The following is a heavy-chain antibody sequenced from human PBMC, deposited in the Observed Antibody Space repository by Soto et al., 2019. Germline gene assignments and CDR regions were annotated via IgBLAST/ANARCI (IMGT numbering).Heavy chain of an antibody. CDR3: AQDWVVRGVTTICH. CDR1: GFTFSSYG. D-gene: IGHD3-10*01. V-gene: IGHV3-30*18. CDR2: ISYDGSNK. J-gene: IGHJ4*02. Sequence: GGSLRLSCAASGFTFSSYGMHWVRQAPGKGLEWVAVISYDGSNKYYADSVKGRFTISRDNSKNTLYLQMNSLRAEDTAVYYCAQDWVVRGVTTICHWGQGTLVTVSS.